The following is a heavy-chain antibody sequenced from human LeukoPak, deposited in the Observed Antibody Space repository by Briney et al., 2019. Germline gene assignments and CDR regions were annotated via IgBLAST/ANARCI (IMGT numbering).Heavy chain of an antibody. V-gene: IGHV3-23*01. CDR3: ASVRYYDSSGYYPHPGLIDY. CDR1: GITLSNYC. D-gene: IGHD3-22*01. Sequence: GGSLRLSCAVSGITLSNYCMSWVRQAPGKGLEWVAGLSGSGGGTNYADSVQGRFTISGDNSKNTLYLQMNSLRAEDTAVYYCASVRYYDSSGYYPHPGLIDYWGQGTLVTVSS. J-gene: IGHJ4*02. CDR2: LSGSGGGT.